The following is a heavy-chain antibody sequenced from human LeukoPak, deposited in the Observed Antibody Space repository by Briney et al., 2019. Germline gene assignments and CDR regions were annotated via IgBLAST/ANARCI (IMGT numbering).Heavy chain of an antibody. V-gene: IGHV3-33*01. J-gene: IGHJ3*02. CDR1: GFTFSSYG. CDR2: IWYDGSNK. D-gene: IGHD7-27*01. Sequence: SGGSLRLSCAASGFTFSSYGMHWARQAPGKGLEWVAVIWYDGSNKYYADSVKGRFTISRDNSKNTLYLQMNSLRAEDTAVYYCARERRNWGSWDAFDIWGQGTMVTVSS. CDR3: ARERRNWGSWDAFDI.